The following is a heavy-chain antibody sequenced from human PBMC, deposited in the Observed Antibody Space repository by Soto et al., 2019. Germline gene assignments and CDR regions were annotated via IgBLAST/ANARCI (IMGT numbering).Heavy chain of an antibody. CDR1: GGTFSSYA. D-gene: IGHD6-19*01. CDR3: AREIGIAVAGTLFDY. Sequence: GASVKVSCKASGGTFSSYAISWVRQAPGQGLEWMGGIIPIFGTANYAQKFQGRVTITADESTSTAYMELSSLRSEDTAVYYCAREIGIAVAGTLFDYWGQGTLVTVSS. CDR2: IIPIFGTA. V-gene: IGHV1-69*13. J-gene: IGHJ4*02.